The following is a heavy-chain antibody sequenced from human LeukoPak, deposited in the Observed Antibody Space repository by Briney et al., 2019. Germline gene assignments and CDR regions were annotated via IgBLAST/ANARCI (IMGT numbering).Heavy chain of an antibody. V-gene: IGHV3-30-3*01. CDR2: ISYDGSNK. D-gene: IGHD2-21*01. J-gene: IGHJ4*02. Sequence: PGGSLRLSCAASGFTFSSYAMHWVRQAPGKGPEWVAVISYDGSNKYYADSVKGRFTISRDNSKNTLYLQMSSLRAEDTAVYYCAKEFNRGLPDYWGQGTLVTVPS. CDR1: GFTFSSYA. CDR3: AKEFNRGLPDY.